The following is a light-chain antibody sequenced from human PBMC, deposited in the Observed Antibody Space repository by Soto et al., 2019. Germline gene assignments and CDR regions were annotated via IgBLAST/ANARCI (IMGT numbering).Light chain of an antibody. CDR3: QQYASSPWT. CDR2: GAS. V-gene: IGKV3-20*01. CDR1: QSVSSSY. J-gene: IGKJ1*01. Sequence: EIVLTQSPATLSLSPGERATLSCRASQSVSSSYLAWYQQKPGQAPRLLIYGASSRATGIPARFSGSGSGTDFTLTISSLEPEDFAVYYCQQYASSPWTCGQGTKVEIK.